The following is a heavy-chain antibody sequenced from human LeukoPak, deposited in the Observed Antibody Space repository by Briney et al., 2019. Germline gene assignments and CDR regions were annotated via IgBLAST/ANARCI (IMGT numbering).Heavy chain of an antibody. CDR3: GRGSHDGDSSGWAIDF. D-gene: IGHD6-19*01. J-gene: IGHJ4*02. Sequence: GASVKVSCKASGYTFTSYALHWVRQAPGQRLEWMGWINAGNGNTKYSQKFQGRVTITRETSATTAYMELSSLRPEDTAVYYCGRGSHDGDSSGWAIDFWGQGTLVTVSS. CDR1: GYTFTSYA. V-gene: IGHV1-3*01. CDR2: INAGNGNT.